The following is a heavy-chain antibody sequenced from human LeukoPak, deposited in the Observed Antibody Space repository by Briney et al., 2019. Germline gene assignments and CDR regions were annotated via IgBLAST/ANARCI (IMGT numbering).Heavy chain of an antibody. D-gene: IGHD4-17*01. CDR1: GFTVSSNY. Sequence: PGGSLRLSCAASGFTVSSNYMSWVRQAPGKGLEWVSVIYSGGSIYYADSVKGRFTISRDNSKNTLYLQMNSLRAEDTAVYYCAKEGTTSWFDPWGQGTLVTVSS. V-gene: IGHV3-53*01. J-gene: IGHJ5*02. CDR3: AKEGTTSWFDP. CDR2: IYSGGSI.